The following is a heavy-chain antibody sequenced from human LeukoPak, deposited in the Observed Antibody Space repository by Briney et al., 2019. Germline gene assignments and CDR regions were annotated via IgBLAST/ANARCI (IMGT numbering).Heavy chain of an antibody. CDR2: IFYSGTS. D-gene: IGHD2-2*01. CDR3: AASTWHETGWFDP. CDR1: GGSVSNNNFY. J-gene: IGHJ5*02. V-gene: IGHV4-61*01. Sequence: PSETLSLTCTVSGGSVSNNNFYWSWIRQPPGERLEWIGYIFYSGTSNTNPSLKSRVTLSVDTSKNQFSLNLNSVTAADTAVYYCAASTWHETGWFDPWGQGTLVTVSS.